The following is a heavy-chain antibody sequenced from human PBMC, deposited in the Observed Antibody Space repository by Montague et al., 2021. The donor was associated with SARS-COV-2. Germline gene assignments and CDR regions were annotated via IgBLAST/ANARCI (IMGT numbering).Heavy chain of an antibody. D-gene: IGHD3-22*01. CDR1: GGSFSDYF. CDR2: INHRGTS. V-gene: IGHV4-34*01. Sequence: TLSLTCAVYGGSFSDYFWTWIRQPPGKGLEWIGEINHRGTSNYNPSLKSRVSISVDTSKNQLSLYLGSVTAADTAVYYCARGRQHFNMIVVVMTGGEYYFDYWGQGTLVTVSS. J-gene: IGHJ4*02. CDR3: ARGRQHFNMIVVVMTGGEYYFDY.